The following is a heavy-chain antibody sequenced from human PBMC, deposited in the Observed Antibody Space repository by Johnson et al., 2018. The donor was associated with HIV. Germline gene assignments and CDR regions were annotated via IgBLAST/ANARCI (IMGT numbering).Heavy chain of an antibody. CDR2: ISSDGSNK. V-gene: IGHV3-30*03. CDR3: ARERFSDILTGYHAFDV. D-gene: IGHD3-9*01. Sequence: QVQLVESAGGVVHPGRSLRLSCAASGFTFNIYGMHWVRQAPGQGLEWVAVISSDGSNKYYAASVRGRITISRDNSKNTLYLQMNSLRAEDTAVYYCARERFSDILTGYHAFDVWGQGTMVTVSS. J-gene: IGHJ3*01. CDR1: GFTFNIYG.